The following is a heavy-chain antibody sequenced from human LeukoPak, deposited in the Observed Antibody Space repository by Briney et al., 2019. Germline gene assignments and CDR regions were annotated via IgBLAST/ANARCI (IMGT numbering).Heavy chain of an antibody. CDR1: GGSISSYY. V-gene: IGHV4-4*07. CDR3: ARVKWELLRGDYFDY. J-gene: IGHJ4*02. D-gene: IGHD1-26*01. CDR2: IYTSGST. Sequence: SETLSLTCTVSGGSISSYYWSWIRQPAGKGLEWIGRIYTSGSTNYNPSLKSRVTISVDTSKNQFSLKLSSVTAADTAVYYCARVKWELLRGDYFDYWGQGTLVTVSS.